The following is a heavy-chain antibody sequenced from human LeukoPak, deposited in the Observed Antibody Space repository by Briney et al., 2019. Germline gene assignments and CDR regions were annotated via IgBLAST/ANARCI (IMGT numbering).Heavy chain of an antibody. CDR1: GFTFSDYW. Sequence: GGSLRLSCAASGFTFSDYWTHWVRQVPGEGLVWVSRISGDGTKTAYAGSVKGRFTISRDNARNTLYLQMNSLRAEDTAVYYCAKAGLRTDPWAFDIWGQGTMVTVSS. CDR3: AKAGLRTDPWAFDI. V-gene: IGHV3-74*01. D-gene: IGHD3/OR15-3a*01. CDR2: ISGDGTKT. J-gene: IGHJ3*02.